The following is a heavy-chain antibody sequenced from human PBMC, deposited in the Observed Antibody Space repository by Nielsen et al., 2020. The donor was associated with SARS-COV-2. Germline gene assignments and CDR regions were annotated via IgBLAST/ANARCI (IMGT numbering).Heavy chain of an antibody. Sequence: GESLKISCEVSGFAFRYYGMHWVRQAPGKGLEWLAVIWYDGSEIYYADSVNGRFTISRDTSKNTLYLQMNSLRVEDTAVYYCTRAPYSSGDFDFWGQGTLVTVSS. J-gene: IGHJ4*02. D-gene: IGHD6-25*01. CDR1: GFAFRYYG. CDR3: TRAPYSSGDFDF. CDR2: IWYDGSEI. V-gene: IGHV3-33*08.